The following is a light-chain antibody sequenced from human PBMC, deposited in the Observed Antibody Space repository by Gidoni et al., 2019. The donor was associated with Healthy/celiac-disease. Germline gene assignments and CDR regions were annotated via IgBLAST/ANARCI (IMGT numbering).Light chain of an antibody. CDR1: SSNIGNNY. V-gene: IGLV1-51*01. J-gene: IGLJ1*01. CDR3: GTWDSSLSAPYV. Sequence: QSVLTKPPSASASPGQKVPISYYGSSSNIGNNYVSWYQQLPGTAPKLLIYDNNKRPSGIPDRFSGSKAGTSATLGITGLQTRDEADYYCGTWDSSLSAPYVFGTGTKVTVL. CDR2: DNN.